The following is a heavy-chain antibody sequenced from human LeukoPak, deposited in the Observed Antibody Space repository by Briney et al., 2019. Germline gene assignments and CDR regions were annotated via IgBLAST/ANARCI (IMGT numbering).Heavy chain of an antibody. V-gene: IGHV3-21*01. D-gene: IGHD3-10*01. J-gene: IGHJ3*02. Sequence: GGSLRLSCAASGFTFSSYSMNWVRQAPGKGLEWVSSISSSSSYIYYADSVKGRFTISRDNAKNPLYLQMNSLRAEDTAVYYCARGQFGGDAFDIWGQGTMVTVSS. CDR1: GFTFSSYS. CDR3: ARGQFGGDAFDI. CDR2: ISSSSSYI.